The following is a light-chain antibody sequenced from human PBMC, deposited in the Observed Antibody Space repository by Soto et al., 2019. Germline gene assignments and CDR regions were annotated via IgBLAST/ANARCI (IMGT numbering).Light chain of an antibody. CDR1: QSVSSSY. J-gene: IGKJ2*02. CDR3: QQYGSSPCT. CDR2: GAS. Sequence: EIVLTQSPGTLSLSPGERATLSCRASQSVSSSYLAWYQQKPGQAPRLLIYGASSRATGIPDRFSGSGSGTDFTLTISRLVPEDFAVYYCQQYGSSPCTFGQGTNLEIK. V-gene: IGKV3-20*01.